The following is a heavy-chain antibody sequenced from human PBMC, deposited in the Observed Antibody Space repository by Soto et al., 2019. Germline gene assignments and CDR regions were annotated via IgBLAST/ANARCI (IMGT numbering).Heavy chain of an antibody. J-gene: IGHJ5*02. D-gene: IGHD3-22*01. Sequence: PSETLSLTCSVSGGSINKYYWSWIRQPPGKGLEYIGYISYMGTTNYNPSLKSRVTISVDTSKNQFSLKLSSVTAADTAVYYCARHVVDYYDSSGSDGWFDPWGQGTLVTVSS. CDR1: GGSINKYY. V-gene: IGHV4-59*08. CDR3: ARHVVDYYDSSGSDGWFDP. CDR2: ISYMGTT.